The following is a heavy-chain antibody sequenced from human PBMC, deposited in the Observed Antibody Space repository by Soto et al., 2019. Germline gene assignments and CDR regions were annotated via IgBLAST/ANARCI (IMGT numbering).Heavy chain of an antibody. Sequence: SETLSLTCAVYGGSFSGYYWSWIRQPPGKGLEWIGEINHSGSTNYNPSLKSRVTISVDTSKNQFSLKLSSVTAADTAVYYCARGGEVTAAMAHKYNWFDPWGQGTLVTVYS. CDR2: INHSGST. V-gene: IGHV4-34*01. D-gene: IGHD2-2*01. CDR3: ARGGEVTAAMAHKYNWFDP. CDR1: GGSFSGYY. J-gene: IGHJ5*02.